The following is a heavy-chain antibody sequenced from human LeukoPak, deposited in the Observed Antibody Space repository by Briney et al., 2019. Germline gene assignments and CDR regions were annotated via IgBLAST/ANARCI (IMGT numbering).Heavy chain of an antibody. CDR1: GFTFSSYW. J-gene: IGHJ4*02. CDR3: ARASGYYYDSSGPFDY. CDR2: INSDGSST. Sequence: GGSLRLSCAASGFTFSSYWMRWVRQAPGKGLVWVSRINSDGSSTSYADSVKGRFTISRDNAKNTLYLQMNSLRAEDTAVYYCARASGYYYDSSGPFDYWGQGTLVTVSS. V-gene: IGHV3-74*01. D-gene: IGHD3-22*01.